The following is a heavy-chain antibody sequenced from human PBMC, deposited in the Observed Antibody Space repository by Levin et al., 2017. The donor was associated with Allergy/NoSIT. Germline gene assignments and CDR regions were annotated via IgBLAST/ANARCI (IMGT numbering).Heavy chain of an antibody. CDR1: GGTFSSYA. V-gene: IGHV1-69*13. D-gene: IGHD3-3*01. Sequence: SVKVSCKASGGTFSSYAISWVRQAPGQGLEWMGGIIPIFGTANYAQKFQGRVTITADESTSTAYMELSSLRSEDTAVYYCARAGTILTPQYYYMDVWGKGTTVTVSS. J-gene: IGHJ6*03. CDR3: ARAGTILTPQYYYMDV. CDR2: IIPIFGTA.